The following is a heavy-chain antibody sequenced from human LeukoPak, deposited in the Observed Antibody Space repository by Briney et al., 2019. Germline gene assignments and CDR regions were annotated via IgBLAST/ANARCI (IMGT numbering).Heavy chain of an antibody. D-gene: IGHD2-8*01. Sequence: SVTVSCTASGGTFSIYAISWVRQAPGQGLEWMGGIIPIFGTANYAQKFQGRVTITADESTSTAYMELSSLRSEDTAVYYCARERLGVFVYWGQGTLVTVSS. V-gene: IGHV1-69*01. CDR1: GGTFSIYA. CDR2: IIPIFGTA. J-gene: IGHJ4*02. CDR3: ARERLGVFVY.